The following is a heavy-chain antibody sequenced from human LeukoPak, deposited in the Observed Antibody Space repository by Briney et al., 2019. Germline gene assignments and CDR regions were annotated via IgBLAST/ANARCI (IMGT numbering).Heavy chain of an antibody. CDR2: ISYDGSKK. D-gene: IGHD6-6*01. CDR3: AKGSHSSSSVRGWFDP. CDR1: GFSFSSYF. V-gene: IGHV3-30*04. Sequence: GGSLRLSCAASGFSFSSYFMHWVRQAPGKGLEWVADISYDGSKKYYADSVKGRFTISRDNSKNTLYLQMNSLRAEDTAVYYCAKGSHSSSSVRGWFDPWGQGTLVTVSS. J-gene: IGHJ5*02.